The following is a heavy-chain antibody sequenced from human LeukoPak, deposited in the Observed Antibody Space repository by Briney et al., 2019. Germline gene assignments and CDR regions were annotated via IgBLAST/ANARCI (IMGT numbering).Heavy chain of an antibody. D-gene: IGHD4-17*01. CDR3: AREGDYYGDYVFGY. V-gene: IGHV3-23*01. J-gene: IGHJ4*02. Sequence: GGSPRLSCAASGFTFSNYAMNWVRQAPGKGLEWVSVISGSSSNRYYADSVKGRFTIPRDNSKNTLYLQMNSLKAEDTAVYYCAREGDYYGDYVFGYWGQGTLVTVSS. CDR2: ISGSSSNR. CDR1: GFTFSNYA.